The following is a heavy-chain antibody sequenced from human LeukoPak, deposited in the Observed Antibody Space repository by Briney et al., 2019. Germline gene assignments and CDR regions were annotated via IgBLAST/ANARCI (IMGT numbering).Heavy chain of an antibody. CDR1: GFTFSSYG. J-gene: IGHJ4*02. Sequence: GGSLRLSCAASGFTFSSYGMHWVRQAPGKGLEWVAVISYDGSNKYYADSVKGRFTISRDNSKDTLYLQMNSLRAEDTAVYYRAKDVWIFGVVNPFDYWGQGTLVTVSS. V-gene: IGHV3-30*18. D-gene: IGHD3-3*01. CDR2: ISYDGSNK. CDR3: AKDVWIFGVVNPFDY.